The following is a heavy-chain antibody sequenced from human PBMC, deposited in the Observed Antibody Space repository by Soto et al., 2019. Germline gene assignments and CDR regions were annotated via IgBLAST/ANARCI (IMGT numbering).Heavy chain of an antibody. V-gene: IGHV3-64*01. Sequence: EVQLVESGGGLVQPGGSLRLSCAASGFTFSIYAMHWVRQAPGKGLEYVSAISSNGGSTYYANSVKGRFTISRDNSKNTLYLQMGSLRAEDMAVYYCARDFRENGWGQGTLVTVSS. J-gene: IGHJ4*02. CDR2: ISSNGGST. CDR3: ARDFRENG. CDR1: GFTFSIYA. D-gene: IGHD1-1*01.